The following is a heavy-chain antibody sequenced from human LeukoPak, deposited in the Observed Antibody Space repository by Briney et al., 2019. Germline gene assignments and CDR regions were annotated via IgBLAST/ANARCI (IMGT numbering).Heavy chain of an antibody. CDR1: GRTFSSYV. V-gene: IGHV1-69*04. CDR2: IIPILGIA. J-gene: IGHJ4*02. CDR3: ASPPADYYDSRDYFDY. D-gene: IGHD3-22*01. Sequence: GSSVKVSRKASGRTFSSYVISWVRQAPGQGLEWMGRIIPILGIANYAQKFQGRVTITADKSTSTAYMELSSLRSEDTAVYYCASPPADYYDSRDYFDYWGQGTLVTVSS.